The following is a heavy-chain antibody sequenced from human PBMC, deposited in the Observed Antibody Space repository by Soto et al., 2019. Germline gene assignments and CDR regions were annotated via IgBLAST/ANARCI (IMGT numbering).Heavy chain of an antibody. J-gene: IGHJ6*03. CDR3: ARQSGDFAYYYYYYYMDV. D-gene: IGHD4-17*01. Sequence: SETLSLTCTVSGGSISSSSYYWGWIRQPPGKGLEWIGSIYYSGSTYYNPSLKSRVTISVDTSKNQFSLKLSSVTAAETAVYYCARQSGDFAYYYYYYYMDVWGKGTTVTVSS. V-gene: IGHV4-39*01. CDR1: GGSISSSSYY. CDR2: IYYSGST.